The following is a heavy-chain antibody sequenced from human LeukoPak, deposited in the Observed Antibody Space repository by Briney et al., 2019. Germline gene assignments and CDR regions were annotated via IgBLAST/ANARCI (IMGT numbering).Heavy chain of an antibody. D-gene: IGHD5-18*01. J-gene: IGHJ6*04. CDR3: ARGGVYSYGQYYYYGMDV. V-gene: IGHV3-21*01. Sequence: GGSLRLSCAASGFTFSSYSMNWVRQAPGKGLEWVSSISSSSSYIYYADSVKGRFTISRDNAKNSLYLQMNSLRAEDTAVYYCARGGVYSYGQYYYYGMDVWGEGTTVTVSS. CDR1: GFTFSSYS. CDR2: ISSSSSYI.